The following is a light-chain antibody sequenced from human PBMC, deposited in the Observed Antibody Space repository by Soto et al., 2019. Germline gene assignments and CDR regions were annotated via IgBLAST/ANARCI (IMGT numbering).Light chain of an antibody. Sequence: DIQMTQSPSSLSASVGDRVTITCQASQDVRKYLSWYQQKARKAPKLLIYDASNLETGVPSRFSGSGSGTDFTFTISSLQPEDIATYYCQQYHNYWTFGQGTKVDIK. J-gene: IGKJ1*01. CDR3: QQYHNYWT. CDR1: QDVRKY. V-gene: IGKV1-33*01. CDR2: DAS.